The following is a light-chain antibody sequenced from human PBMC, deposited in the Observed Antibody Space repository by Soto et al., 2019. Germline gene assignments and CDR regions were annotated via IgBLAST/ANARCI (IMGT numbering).Light chain of an antibody. CDR2: LGS. CDR3: MQALQTPWT. V-gene: IGKV2-28*01. Sequence: DIVMTQSPLSLPVTPGEPASISCRSSQSLLHSNGYNYLDWYLQKPGQSPQLLIYLGSNRASGVPDRFSSSGSGTEFTLKISRVEAEDVGFYYCMQALQTPWTFGQGTKVEIK. J-gene: IGKJ1*01. CDR1: QSLLHSNGYNY.